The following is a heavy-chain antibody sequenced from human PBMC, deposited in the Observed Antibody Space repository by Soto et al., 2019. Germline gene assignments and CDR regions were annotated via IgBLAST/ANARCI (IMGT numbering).Heavy chain of an antibody. D-gene: IGHD3-10*01. CDR2: IYYSGST. CDR1: GASISSYY. J-gene: IGHJ4*02. V-gene: IGHV4-59*01. Sequence: PSETLSLTCTVSGASISSYYWSWIRQPPGKGLEWIGYIYYSGSTNYNPSLKSRVTISVDTSKNQFSLKLSSVTAADTAVYYCARSYGSGTLYYWGQGTLVTVS. CDR3: ARSYGSGTLYY.